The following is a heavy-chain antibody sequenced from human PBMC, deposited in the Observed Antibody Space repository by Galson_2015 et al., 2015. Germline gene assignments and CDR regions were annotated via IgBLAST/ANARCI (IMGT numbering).Heavy chain of an antibody. CDR1: GGTFSSYA. V-gene: IGHV1-69*13. CDR3: ARGGYCSSTSCQVRGWFDP. D-gene: IGHD2-2*01. CDR2: IIPIFGTA. J-gene: IGHJ5*02. Sequence: SVKVSCKASGGTFSSYAISWVRQAPGQGLEWMGGIIPIFGTANYAQKFQGRVTITADESTSTAYMELSSLRSEDTAVYYCARGGYCSSTSCQVRGWFDPWGQGTLVTVSS.